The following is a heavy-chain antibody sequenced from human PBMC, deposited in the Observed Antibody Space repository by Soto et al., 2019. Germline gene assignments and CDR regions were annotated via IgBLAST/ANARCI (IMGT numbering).Heavy chain of an antibody. CDR1: GGSISSGGYY. D-gene: IGHD3-22*01. CDR3: ASLVDYDSSGYNL. Sequence: SETLSLTCTVSGGSISSGGYYWSWIRQHPGKGLEWIGYIYYSGRTYYNPSLKSRVTISVDTSKNQFSLELSSATAADTAVYYCASLVDYDSSGYNLWGQGTLVTVSS. CDR2: IYYSGRT. J-gene: IGHJ5*02. V-gene: IGHV4-31*03.